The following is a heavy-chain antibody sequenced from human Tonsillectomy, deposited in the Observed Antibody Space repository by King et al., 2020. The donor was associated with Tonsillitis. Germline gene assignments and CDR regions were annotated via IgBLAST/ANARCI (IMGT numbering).Heavy chain of an antibody. V-gene: IGHV3-30*18. D-gene: IGHD6-19*01. Sequence: VQLVESGGGVVQPGRSLRLSCAASGFTFSSYGMHWVRQAPGKGLEWVAVISYDRSNKYYADSVKGRFTISRDNSKNTLNLQMNSLRAEDTAVDYCAKYPQTGSTNGCYVMYLDYWGQGTLVTVSS. CDR3: AKYPQTGSTNGCYVMYLDY. CDR1: GFTFSSYG. CDR2: ISYDRSNK. J-gene: IGHJ4*02.